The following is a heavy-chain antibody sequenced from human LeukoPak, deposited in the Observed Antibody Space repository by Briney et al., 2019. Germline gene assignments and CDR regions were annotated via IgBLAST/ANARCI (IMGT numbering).Heavy chain of an antibody. CDR1: GGSISSYY. J-gene: IGHJ5*02. Sequence: SETLSLTCTVSGGSISSYYWSWIRQPPGKGLEWIGYIYYSGSTNYNPSLKSRVTISVDTSKNQFSLKLRSVTAADTAVYFCARVGGSGWFDSWGQGTLVTVSS. CDR2: IYYSGST. D-gene: IGHD6-19*01. CDR3: ARVGGSGWFDS. V-gene: IGHV4-59*01.